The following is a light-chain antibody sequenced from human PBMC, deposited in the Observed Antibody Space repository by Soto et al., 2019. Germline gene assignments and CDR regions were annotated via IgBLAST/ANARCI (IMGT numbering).Light chain of an antibody. CDR3: AAWDDSLNGV. V-gene: IGLV1-44*01. J-gene: IGLJ2*01. CDR1: SSNVGSHT. Sequence: QSVLTQPPSASGTPGQRVTISCSGSSSNVGSHTVNWYQQVPGTAPKLLIYDNNRRPSGVPDRFSVSKSATSASLAISGLQSGDEADYYCAAWDDSLNGVFGGGTKLTVL. CDR2: DNN.